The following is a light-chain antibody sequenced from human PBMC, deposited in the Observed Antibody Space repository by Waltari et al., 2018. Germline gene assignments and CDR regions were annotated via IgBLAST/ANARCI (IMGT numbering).Light chain of an antibody. Sequence: DIQMTQSPSSLSASVGDRVTTPCRASQSVRSFLNWYQQKPGKAPKLLIYTTSTLQSGVPSRFTGSGSGTDFTLTINSLQPEDFATYYCQQSYVTPSTFGGGTKVDIK. CDR1: QSVRSF. CDR3: QQSYVTPST. V-gene: IGKV1-39*01. CDR2: TTS. J-gene: IGKJ4*01.